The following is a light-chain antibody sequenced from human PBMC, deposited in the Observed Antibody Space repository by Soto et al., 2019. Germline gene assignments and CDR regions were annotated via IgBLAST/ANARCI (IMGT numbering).Light chain of an antibody. J-gene: IGLJ2*01. CDR1: SSDIGGYNY. V-gene: IGLV2-14*01. CDR3: NSHTSSSALVL. Sequence: QSALTQPASVSGSPGQSITISCTGSSSDIGGYNYVSWHQQHPGKAPKLMIYDVSNRPSGVSNRFSGSKSGNTVSLTISGLQAEDEADYYCNSHTSSSALVLFGGGTKLTVL. CDR2: DVS.